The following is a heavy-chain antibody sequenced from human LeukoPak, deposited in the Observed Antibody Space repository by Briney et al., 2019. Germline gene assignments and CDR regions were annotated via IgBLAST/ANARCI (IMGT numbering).Heavy chain of an antibody. J-gene: IGHJ4*02. V-gene: IGHV3-64*01. CDR2: ISSNGGST. CDR1: GFTFSSYA. CDR3: AKDRLVAEYYFDY. D-gene: IGHD5-12*01. Sequence: GGSLRLSCAASGFTFSSYAMHWVRQAPGKGLEYVSAISSNGGSTYYANSVKGRFTISRDNSKNTLYLQMNSLRAEDTAVYYCAKDRLVAEYYFDYWGQGTLVTVSS.